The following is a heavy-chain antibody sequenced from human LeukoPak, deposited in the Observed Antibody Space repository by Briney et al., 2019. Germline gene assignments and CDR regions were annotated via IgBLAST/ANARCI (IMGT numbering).Heavy chain of an antibody. Sequence: GGSLRLSCAASGFTFSSYAMSWVRQAPGKGLEWVSAISGSGGSTCYADSVKGRFTISRDNAKNSLYLQMNSLRAEDTAVYYCAVGYSSGWTFDYWGQGTLVTVSS. CDR1: GFTFSSYA. J-gene: IGHJ4*02. V-gene: IGHV3-23*01. CDR3: AVGYSSGWTFDY. D-gene: IGHD6-19*01. CDR2: ISGSGGST.